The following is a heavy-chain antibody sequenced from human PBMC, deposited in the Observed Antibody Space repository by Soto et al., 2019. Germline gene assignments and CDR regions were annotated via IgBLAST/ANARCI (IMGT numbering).Heavy chain of an antibody. V-gene: IGHV1-69*02. CDR3: ARTPDCTNGVCYP. D-gene: IGHD2-8*01. J-gene: IGHJ5*02. Sequence: QVQLVQSGAEVKKPGSSVKVSCKASGGTFSSYTISWVRQAPGQGLEWMGRIIPILGIANYAQKFQGRVTITADKPTSTAYMELSSLRSEDTAVYYCARTPDCTNGVCYPWGQGTLVTVSS. CDR1: GGTFSSYT. CDR2: IIPILGIA.